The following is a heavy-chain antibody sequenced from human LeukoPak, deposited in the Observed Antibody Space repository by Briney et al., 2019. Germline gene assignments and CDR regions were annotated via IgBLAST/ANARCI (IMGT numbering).Heavy chain of an antibody. Sequence: GGSLRLSCAASGFTFDDYAMHWVRQAPGKGLEWVSLIGGDGGSTYYADSVKGRFTISRDNSKDSLFLQMKSLRTDDTALYYCVKEPHYYDRSGYFWGQGTLVTVSS. D-gene: IGHD3-22*01. CDR2: IGGDGGST. V-gene: IGHV3-43*02. J-gene: IGHJ4*02. CDR3: VKEPHYYDRSGYF. CDR1: GFTFDDYA.